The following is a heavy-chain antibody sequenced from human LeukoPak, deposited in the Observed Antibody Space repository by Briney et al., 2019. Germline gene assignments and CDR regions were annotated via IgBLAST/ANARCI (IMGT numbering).Heavy chain of an antibody. D-gene: IGHD1-1*01. CDR3: ASGTSGSFDY. V-gene: IGHV3-74*01. J-gene: IGHJ4*02. CDR2: INSDGSST. Sequence: GGSLRLSCAASGFTFSSYWMHWVRQAPGKGLVWFSHINSDGSSTNYADSVKGRFTISRDNAKNTLYLQMNSLRAEDTAVYYCASGTSGSFDYWGQGTLVTVSS. CDR1: GFTFSSYW.